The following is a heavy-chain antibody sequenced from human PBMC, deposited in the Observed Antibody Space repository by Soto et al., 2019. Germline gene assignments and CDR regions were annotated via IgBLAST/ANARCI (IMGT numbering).Heavy chain of an antibody. V-gene: IGHV3-23*01. D-gene: IGHD1-26*01. CDR1: GLTYSSYA. CDR2: ISGSGGST. J-gene: IGHJ6*02. CDR3: AKDTRQNRGILAQLYDYSGTDV. Sequence: GGSLRRSGEASGLTYSSYAMSPVRQAQGKGLEWVSAISGSGGSTYYADSVKGRFTISRDNSKNTLYLQMNSLRAEDTAVYYCAKDTRQNRGILAQLYDYSGTDVWGQGTSVTGSS.